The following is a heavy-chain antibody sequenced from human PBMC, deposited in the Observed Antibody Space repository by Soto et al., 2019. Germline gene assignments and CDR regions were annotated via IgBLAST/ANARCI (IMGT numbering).Heavy chain of an antibody. CDR3: ARSGESYYDSSGYYYRPRMDV. D-gene: IGHD3-22*01. CDR1: GGTFSSYA. Sequence: SVKVSCKASGGTFSSYAISWVRQAPGQGLEWMGGIIPIFGTANYAQKFQGRVTITADESTSTAYMELSSLRSEDTAVYYCARSGESYYDSSGYYYRPRMDVWGQGTTVTVSS. J-gene: IGHJ6*02. CDR2: IIPIFGTA. V-gene: IGHV1-69*13.